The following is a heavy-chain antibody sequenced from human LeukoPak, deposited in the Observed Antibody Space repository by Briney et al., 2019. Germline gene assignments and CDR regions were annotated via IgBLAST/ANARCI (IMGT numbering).Heavy chain of an antibody. D-gene: IGHD5-24*01. V-gene: IGHV3-23*01. J-gene: IGHJ4*02. CDR3: AKDGEMATINNYFDY. CDR2: ISGSGGST. CDR1: GITFSSYA. Sequence: GGSLRLSCAASGITFSSYAMRRVRQAPAKGLEWVSAISGSGGSTYYADSVKGRFTISRDNSKNTLYLQMNSLRAEDTAVYYCAKDGEMATINNYFDYWGQGTLVTVSS.